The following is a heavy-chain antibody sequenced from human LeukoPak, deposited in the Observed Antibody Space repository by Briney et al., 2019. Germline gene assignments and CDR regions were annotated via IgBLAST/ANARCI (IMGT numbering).Heavy chain of an antibody. V-gene: IGHV4-34*01. Sequence: SETLSLTCAVYGGSFSGYYWTWIRQPPGKGLEWIGEINPGGRITYNPSLKSRVTMSGDTSDNQFSLKLTSATAADTAVYYCARATRDHTDWGQGTLVTISS. CDR1: GGSFSGYY. CDR3: ARATRDHTD. J-gene: IGHJ4*02. CDR2: INPGGRI. D-gene: IGHD1-14*01.